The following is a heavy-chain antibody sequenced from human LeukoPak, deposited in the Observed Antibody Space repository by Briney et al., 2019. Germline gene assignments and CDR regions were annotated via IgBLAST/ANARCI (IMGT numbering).Heavy chain of an antibody. D-gene: IGHD1-26*01. Sequence: GGSLRLSCAASGLTVSSNHMNWVRQAPGRGLEWVSSISSSSSYIYYADSVKGRFTISRDNAKNSLYLQMNSLRAEDTAVYYCARDFGATGFDYWGQGTPVTVSS. V-gene: IGHV3-21*01. CDR2: ISSSSSYI. CDR1: GLTVSSNH. CDR3: ARDFGATGFDY. J-gene: IGHJ4*02.